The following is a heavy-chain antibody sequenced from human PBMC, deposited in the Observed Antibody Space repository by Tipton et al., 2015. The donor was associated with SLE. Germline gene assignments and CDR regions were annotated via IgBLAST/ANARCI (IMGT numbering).Heavy chain of an antibody. V-gene: IGHV4-59*11. J-gene: IGHJ4*02. Sequence: TLSLTCTVSGGSISSHYWSWIRQPPGKGLEWIGYIYYSGSTNDNPSLKSRVTISVDTSKNQFSLKLSSVTAADTAVYYCARDGSIAAAGTGSDYWGQGTLVTVSS. D-gene: IGHD6-13*01. CDR1: GGSISSHY. CDR2: IYYSGST. CDR3: ARDGSIAAAGTGSDY.